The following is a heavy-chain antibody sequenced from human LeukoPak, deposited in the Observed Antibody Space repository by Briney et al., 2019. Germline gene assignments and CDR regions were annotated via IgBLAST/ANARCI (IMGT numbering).Heavy chain of an antibody. CDR3: ARDGNSGYDPDAFDI. CDR1: EFTFSSYE. J-gene: IGHJ3*02. Sequence: GGSLRLSCAASEFTFSSYEMNWVRQAPGKGLEWVSYISSSGSTIYYEDSVKGRFTISRDNPKNSLYLQMNSLRAEDTAVYYCARDGNSGYDPDAFDIWGQGTMVTVSS. D-gene: IGHD5-12*01. CDR2: ISSSGSTI. V-gene: IGHV3-48*03.